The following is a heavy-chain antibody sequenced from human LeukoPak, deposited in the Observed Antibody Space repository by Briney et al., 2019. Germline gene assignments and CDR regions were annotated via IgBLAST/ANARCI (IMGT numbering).Heavy chain of an antibody. CDR3: ARRLQLGWYFDL. V-gene: IGHV4-31*03. CDR2: IYYSGST. Sequence: SETLSLTCTVSGGSISSGGYYWSCIRQHPGKGLEWIGYIYYSGSTYYNPSLKSRVTISVDTSKNQFSLKLSSVTAADTAVYYCARRLQLGWYFDLWGRGTLVTVSS. CDR1: GGSISSGGYY. J-gene: IGHJ2*01. D-gene: IGHD6-6*01.